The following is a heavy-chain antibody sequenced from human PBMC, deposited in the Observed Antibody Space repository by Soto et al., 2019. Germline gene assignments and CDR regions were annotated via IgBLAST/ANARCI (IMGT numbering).Heavy chain of an antibody. CDR2: IYHSGST. J-gene: IGHJ5*02. D-gene: IGHD6-13*01. V-gene: IGHV4-4*02. CDR1: GGSISSSNW. Sequence: QVQLQESGPGLVKPSGTLSLTCAVSGGSISSSNWWSWVRQPPGKGLEWIGEIYHSGSTNYNPSLKIRVTMSVDKSKNKFSLKPSSVTAADTAVYYCARDGGSSWDWFDHWGQGTLVTVSS. CDR3: ARDGGSSWDWFDH.